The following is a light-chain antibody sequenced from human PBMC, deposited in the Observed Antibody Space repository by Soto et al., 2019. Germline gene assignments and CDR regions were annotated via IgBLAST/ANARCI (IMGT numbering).Light chain of an antibody. J-gene: IGLJ1*01. CDR2: EVS. Sequence: QSVLAQPASVSGSAGQSITISCTGTSSDVGTYKYVSWYQLHPGKAPKLMVYEVSNRPSGVSNRFSGSKSGNTASLTISGLQAEDEADYHCSSYTSSSTYVFGTGTKVTVL. CDR3: SSYTSSSTYV. V-gene: IGLV2-14*01. CDR1: SSDVGTYKY.